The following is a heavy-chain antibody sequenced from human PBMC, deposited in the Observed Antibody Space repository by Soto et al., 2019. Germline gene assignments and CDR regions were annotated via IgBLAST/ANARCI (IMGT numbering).Heavy chain of an antibody. V-gene: IGHV1-69*06. CDR1: GGTFSSSA. CDR2: IIPIFDTA. CDR3: ARDLRDIVVVVAATPPTYYYYYGMDV. Sequence: SVKVSCKASGGTFSSSAISWVPQTPGQGLEWMGGIIPIFDTANYAQKLQGRVTITADKSTSTAYMELRSLRFEDTAVYYCARDLRDIVVVVAATPPTYYYYYGMDVWGQGTTVTVSS. D-gene: IGHD2-15*01. J-gene: IGHJ6*02.